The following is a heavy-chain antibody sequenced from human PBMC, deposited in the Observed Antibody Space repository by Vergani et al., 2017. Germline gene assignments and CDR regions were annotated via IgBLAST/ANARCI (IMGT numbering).Heavy chain of an antibody. Sequence: QVKLQESGPGLVKPSETLSLTCTVSGGSISSYYWSWIRQPPGKGLEWIGYIYYSGSTYYNPSLKSRVTISVDTSKNQFSLKLSSVTAADTAVYYCARIVLGWFDPWGQGTLVTVSS. CDR2: IYYSGST. CDR1: GGSISSYY. D-gene: IGHD5/OR15-5a*01. CDR3: ARIVLGWFDP. V-gene: IGHV4-30-4*01. J-gene: IGHJ5*02.